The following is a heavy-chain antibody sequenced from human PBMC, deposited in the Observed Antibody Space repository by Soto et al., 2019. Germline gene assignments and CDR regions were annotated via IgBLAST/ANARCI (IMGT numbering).Heavy chain of an antibody. D-gene: IGHD6-19*01. Sequence: PGGSLRLSCAASGFPVSSNYMSWVRQAPGKGLEWVSVIYSGGSTYYADSVKGRFTISRDNSKNTLYLQMNSLRAEDTAVYYCAREDLAVVSGKYYGMDVWGQGTTVTVSS. CDR3: AREDLAVVSGKYYGMDV. V-gene: IGHV3-66*01. CDR1: GFPVSSNY. J-gene: IGHJ6*02. CDR2: IYSGGST.